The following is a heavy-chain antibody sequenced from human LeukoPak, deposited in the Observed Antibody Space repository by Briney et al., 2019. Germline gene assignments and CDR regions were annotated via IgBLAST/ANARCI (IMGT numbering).Heavy chain of an antibody. Sequence: GGSLRLSCAASVFTFRSYSMNWVRQAPGKGREGVSYISSRSSTIYYADSVRGRFTNSRDNAKNSLYLQMNSLRAEDTAVYYCARFGSSWYYGFDYWGQGTLVTVSS. CDR2: ISSRSSTI. CDR1: VFTFRSYS. D-gene: IGHD6-13*01. J-gene: IGHJ4*02. CDR3: ARFGSSWYYGFDY. V-gene: IGHV3-48*01.